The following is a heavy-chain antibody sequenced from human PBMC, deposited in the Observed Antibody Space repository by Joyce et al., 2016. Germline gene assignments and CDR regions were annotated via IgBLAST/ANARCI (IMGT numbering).Heavy chain of an antibody. V-gene: IGHV4-34*01. J-gene: IGHJ4*02. CDR1: GGPFRGFF. D-gene: IGHD6-19*01. CDR3: ARSQWLAPVRY. CDR2: ITHSGAT. Sequence: QVQLQQWGAGLLKPSETLSRTCAVSGGPFRGFFWTWIRQPPGKGLEGIGDITHSGATNYNSSLKSRVTISIDTSKNQFSLKLNSITAADTATYFCARSQWLAPVRYCGQGTLVTVS.